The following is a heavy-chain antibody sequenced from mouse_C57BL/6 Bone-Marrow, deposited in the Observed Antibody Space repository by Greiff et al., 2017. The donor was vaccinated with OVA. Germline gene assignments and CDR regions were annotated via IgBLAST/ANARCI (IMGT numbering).Heavy chain of an antibody. Sequence: QVQLQQSGAELARPGASVKMSCKASGYTFTSYTMHWVNQRPGQGLEWIGYIDPSSDYTKSNQKFKDKATLTADKSSSTAYMQLSRRPSEDSAVFYCARGYYIDYWGQGTTLTVSS. CDR1: GYTFTSYT. CDR2: IDPSSDYT. J-gene: IGHJ2*01. V-gene: IGHV1-4*01. CDR3: ARGYYIDY.